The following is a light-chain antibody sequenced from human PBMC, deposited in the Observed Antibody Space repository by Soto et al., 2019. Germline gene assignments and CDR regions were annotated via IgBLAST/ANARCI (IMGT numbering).Light chain of an antibody. CDR2: DAS. J-gene: IGKJ1*01. Sequence: EIVLTQSPATLSLFPGERATLSCRASQSVSNYLTWYQQKPGQDPRLLIYDASSRATGIPPRFSGSGSGTDFTLTISSLQPEDFAVYYCQQRSNWPWTFGQETKVEVK. CDR3: QQRSNWPWT. V-gene: IGKV3-11*01. CDR1: QSVSNY.